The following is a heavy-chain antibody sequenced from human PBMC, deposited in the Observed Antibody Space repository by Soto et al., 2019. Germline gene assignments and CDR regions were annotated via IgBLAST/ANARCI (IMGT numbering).Heavy chain of an antibody. V-gene: IGHV4-31*03. CDR1: GGSISSGGYY. CDR2: IYYSGST. Sequence: SETLSLTCTVSGGSISSGGYYWSWIRQHPGKGLEWIGYIYYSGSTYYNPSLKSRVTISVDTSKNQFSLKLSSVTAADTAVYYCARETAVGSWEQPIDYWGQGTLVTVSS. J-gene: IGHJ4*02. CDR3: ARETAVGSWEQPIDY. D-gene: IGHD1-26*01.